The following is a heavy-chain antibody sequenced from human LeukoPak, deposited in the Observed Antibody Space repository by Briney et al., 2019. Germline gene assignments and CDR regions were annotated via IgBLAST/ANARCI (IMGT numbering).Heavy chain of an antibody. Sequence: PGRSLRLSCAASGFTFSSYAIHWVRQAPGKGLEWGGLTSSDGSNKKYADSVKGLFTISRDNSKNTLYLQMNSLRTEDTAVYYCASASTGAAVTWFFDLWGRGTLVTVSS. CDR1: GFTFSSYA. CDR2: TSSDGSNK. V-gene: IGHV3-30*04. CDR3: ASASTGAAVTWFFDL. D-gene: IGHD2-15*01. J-gene: IGHJ2*01.